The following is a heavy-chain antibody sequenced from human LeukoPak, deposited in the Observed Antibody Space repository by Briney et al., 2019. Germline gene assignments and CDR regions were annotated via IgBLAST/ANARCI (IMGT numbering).Heavy chain of an antibody. CDR2: IYYSGNT. CDR1: GGSISSSSYY. CDR3: ARLGGGEYHHSPKIDY. Sequence: SETLSLTCTVSGGSISSSSYYWGWIRQRPGMGLEWIGSIYYSGNTYYNPSLKSRVTISVDTSKNQFSLKLSSVTAADTAVYYCARLGGGEYHHSPKIDYWGQGTLVTVSS. V-gene: IGHV4-39*01. D-gene: IGHD2-2*01. J-gene: IGHJ4*02.